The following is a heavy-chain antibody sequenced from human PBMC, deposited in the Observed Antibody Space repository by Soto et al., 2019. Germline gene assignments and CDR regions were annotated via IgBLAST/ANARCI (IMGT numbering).Heavy chain of an antibody. V-gene: IGHV5-51*01. Sequence: PGESLKISCKGSGYSFTSYWIGWVRQMPGKGLEWMGIIYPGDSDTRYSPSFQGQVTISADKSISTAYLQWSSLKASDTAMYYCARQFEGIAVAGSPFDYWCQGTLVSVSS. CDR3: ARQFEGIAVAGSPFDY. CDR1: GYSFTSYW. J-gene: IGHJ4*02. CDR2: IYPGDSDT. D-gene: IGHD6-19*01.